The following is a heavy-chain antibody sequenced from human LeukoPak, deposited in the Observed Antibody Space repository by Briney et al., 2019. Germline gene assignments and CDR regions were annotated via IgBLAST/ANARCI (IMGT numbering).Heavy chain of an antibody. CDR2: ISSSSRYI. J-gene: IGHJ6*02. CDR1: GFTFNSYS. V-gene: IGHV3-21*01. D-gene: IGHD3-3*01. CDR3: ARFHLDDFWSGFHGMDV. Sequence: PGGSLRLSCAASGFTFNSYSMNWVRQAPGKGLEWVSSISSSSRYIYYADSVKGRFTISRDNAKNSLYLQMNSLRAEDTAVYYCARFHLDDFWSGFHGMDVWGQGTTVTVSS.